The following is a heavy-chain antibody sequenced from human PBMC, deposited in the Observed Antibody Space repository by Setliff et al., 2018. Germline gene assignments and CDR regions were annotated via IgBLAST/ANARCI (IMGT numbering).Heavy chain of an antibody. CDR1: GYTFTSYD. Sequence: ASVKVSCKASGYTFTSYDINWVRQATGQGLEWMGWMNPNSGNTGYAQKFQGRVTMTRNTSISTAYMELSSLRSEDTAVYYCAGNNAHLEWLFAWFDPWGQGTLVTVSS. D-gene: IGHD3-3*01. J-gene: IGHJ5*02. CDR3: AGNNAHLEWLFAWFDP. V-gene: IGHV1-8*02. CDR2: MNPNSGNT.